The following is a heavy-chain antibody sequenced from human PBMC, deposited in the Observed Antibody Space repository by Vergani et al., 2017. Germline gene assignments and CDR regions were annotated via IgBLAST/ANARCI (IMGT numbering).Heavy chain of an antibody. J-gene: IGHJ6*02. CDR2: IYHSGST. CDR3: VRDLRLKGSGSKYYGMDV. D-gene: IGHD3-10*01. Sequence: QLQLQESGSGLVKPSQTLSLTCAVSGGSISSGGYSWSWIRQPPGKGLEWIGYIYHSGSTNYNPSLKSRVTISVDTSKNQFSLKLSSVTAADTAVYYCVRDLRLKGSGSKYYGMDVWGQGTTVTVSS. V-gene: IGHV4-30-2*01. CDR1: GGSISSGGYS.